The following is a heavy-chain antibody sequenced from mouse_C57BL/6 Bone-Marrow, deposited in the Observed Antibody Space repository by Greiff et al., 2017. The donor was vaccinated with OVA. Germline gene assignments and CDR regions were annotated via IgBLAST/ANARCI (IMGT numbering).Heavy chain of an antibody. Sequence: EVQLQQSGAELVRPGASVKLSCTASGFNIKDDYMHWVKQRPEQGLEWIGWIDPENGDTEYASKFQGKATITADTSSNTAYLQLSSLTSEDTAVYYCTTRDGSPAYWGQGTLVTVSA. CDR2: IDPENGDT. J-gene: IGHJ3*01. CDR3: TTRDGSPAY. D-gene: IGHD2-3*01. CDR1: GFNIKDDY. V-gene: IGHV14-4*01.